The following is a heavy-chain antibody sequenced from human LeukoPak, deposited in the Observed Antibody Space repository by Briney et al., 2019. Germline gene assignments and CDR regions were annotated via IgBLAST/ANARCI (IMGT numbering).Heavy chain of an antibody. V-gene: IGHV3-72*01. CDR3: ALRYYDILTGYSEFDY. Sequence: GGSLRLSCAASGFTFSDHSMDWVRQAPGKGLEWVGRTRNKANSYTTEYAASVKGRFTISRDDSKNSLYLQMNSLKTEDTAVYYCALRYYDILTGYSEFDYWGQGTLVTVSS. CDR1: GFTFSDHS. D-gene: IGHD3-9*01. CDR2: TRNKANSYTT. J-gene: IGHJ4*02.